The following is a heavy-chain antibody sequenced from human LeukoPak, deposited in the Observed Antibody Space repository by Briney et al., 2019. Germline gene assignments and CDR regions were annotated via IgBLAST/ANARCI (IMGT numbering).Heavy chain of an antibody. CDR2: FYAGGST. Sequence: GGSLRLSCAASGFTVSSTYMSWVRQAPGKGLEWVSVFYAGGSTYYGDSVKGRFTISRDNSKNTLYLQMHSLRAEDTAVYYCARPEDLGTVYYWGRGTLVTVSS. D-gene: IGHD1-14*01. CDR1: GFTVSSTY. J-gene: IGHJ4*02. V-gene: IGHV3-53*01. CDR3: ARPEDLGTVYY.